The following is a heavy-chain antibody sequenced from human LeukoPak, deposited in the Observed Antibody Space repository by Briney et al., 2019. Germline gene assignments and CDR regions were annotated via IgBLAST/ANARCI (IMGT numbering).Heavy chain of an antibody. V-gene: IGHV1-69*13. CDR1: GGTFSSYA. J-gene: IGHJ5*02. Sequence: GASVKVSCKASGGTFSSYAISWVRQAPGQGLEWMGGIIPIFGTANYAQKFQGRVTITADESTSTAYMELSSLRSEDTAVYYCARDGGVVTPYNWFDPWGQGTLVTVSS. D-gene: IGHD4-23*01. CDR3: ARDGGVVTPYNWFDP. CDR2: IIPIFGTA.